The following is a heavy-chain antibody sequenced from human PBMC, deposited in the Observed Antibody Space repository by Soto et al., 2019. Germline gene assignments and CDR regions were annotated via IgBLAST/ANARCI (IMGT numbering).Heavy chain of an antibody. CDR3: ARSRYGGYDSVDY. V-gene: IGHV4-59*01. Sequence: SETLSLTCTVSGGSISSYYWSWIRQPPGKGLEWIGYIYYSGSTNYNPSLKSRVTISVDTSKNQFSLKLSSVTAADTAVYYCARSRYGGYDSVDYWGRGTLVPVS. D-gene: IGHD5-12*01. CDR1: GGSISSYY. J-gene: IGHJ4*02. CDR2: IYYSGST.